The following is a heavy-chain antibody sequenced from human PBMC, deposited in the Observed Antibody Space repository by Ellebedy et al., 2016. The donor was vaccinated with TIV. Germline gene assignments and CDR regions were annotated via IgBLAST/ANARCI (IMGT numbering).Heavy chain of an antibody. D-gene: IGHD3-10*01. Sequence: GGSLRLSXAASGFSFSTYWMTWVRQTGKGLEWVANIKEDSTEKYYGVSVKGRFTISRDNSKNSLYLLMDNLRAEDTAMYYCARDLRHSEDSWGQGTLVTVSS. CDR2: IKEDSTEK. V-gene: IGHV3-7*01. CDR3: ARDLRHSEDS. CDR1: GFSFSTYW. J-gene: IGHJ4*02.